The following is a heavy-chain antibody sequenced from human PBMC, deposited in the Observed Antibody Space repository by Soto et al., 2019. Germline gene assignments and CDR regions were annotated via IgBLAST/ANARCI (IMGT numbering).Heavy chain of an antibody. D-gene: IGHD3-9*01. J-gene: IGHJ5*02. Sequence: GGSLRLSCAASGFTFSSYAMSWVRQAPGKGLEWVSAISGSGGSTYYADSVKGRFTISRDNSKNTLYLQMNSLRAEDTAVYYCAKDLGVDGIRYFDWLGGFDPWGQGTLVTVSS. CDR3: AKDLGVDGIRYFDWLGGFDP. CDR2: ISGSGGST. V-gene: IGHV3-23*01. CDR1: GFTFSSYA.